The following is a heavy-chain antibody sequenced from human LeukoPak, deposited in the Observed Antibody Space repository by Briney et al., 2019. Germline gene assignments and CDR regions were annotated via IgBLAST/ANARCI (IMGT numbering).Heavy chain of an antibody. V-gene: IGHV3-33*01. CDR2: IWYDGSNK. CDR3: ARDRGNNWFDP. CDR1: GLTFSSYG. J-gene: IGHJ5*02. Sequence: GGSLRLSCAASGLTFSSYGMHWVRQAPGKGLEWVAVIWYDGSNKYYADSVKGRFTISRDNSKNTLYLQMNSLRAEDTAVYYCARDRGNNWFDPWGQGTLVTVSS. D-gene: IGHD3-10*01.